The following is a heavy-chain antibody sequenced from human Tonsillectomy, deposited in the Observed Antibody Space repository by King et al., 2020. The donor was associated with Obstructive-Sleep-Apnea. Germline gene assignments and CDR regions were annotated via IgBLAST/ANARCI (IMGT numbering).Heavy chain of an antibody. CDR3: AKSYYYGSGSYEAFRTTQIYYFDY. Sequence: VQLVESGGGLVQPGGSLRLSCVASGFTFSSYAMSWVRQAPGKGLEWVSAISGSGGSTYYADSVKGRLTISRDNSKNTLYLQMNSLRAEDTAVYYCAKSYYYGSGSYEAFRTTQIYYFDYWGQGTLVTVSS. D-gene: IGHD3-10*01. V-gene: IGHV3-23*04. J-gene: IGHJ4*02. CDR2: ISGSGGST. CDR1: GFTFSSYA.